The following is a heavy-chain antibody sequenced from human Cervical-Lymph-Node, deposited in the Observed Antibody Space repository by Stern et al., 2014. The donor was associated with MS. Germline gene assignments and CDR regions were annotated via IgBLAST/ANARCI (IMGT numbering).Heavy chain of an antibody. V-gene: IGHV1-69*01. J-gene: IGHJ6*02. CDR3: ARDEIRQTTTHPYYYGMDV. Sequence: QMQLVQSGAEVKKPGSSVKVSCKASGGTFSSQGISWVRQAPGQGLEWLGGIIPIFGAAHYAQKFQGRVTITADESTSTAYMELRSLRSEDTAVYYCARDEIRQTTTHPYYYGMDVWGQGTTVTVSS. CDR2: IIPIFGAA. CDR1: GGTFSSQG. D-gene: IGHD1-1*01.